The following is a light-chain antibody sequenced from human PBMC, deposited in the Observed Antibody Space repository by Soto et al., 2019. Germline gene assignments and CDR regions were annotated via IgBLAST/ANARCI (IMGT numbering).Light chain of an antibody. Sequence: NFMLTQPHSVSESPGKTVIISCTRSSGSIASNFVQWYQQRPGSSPTTVIYEDYQRPSGVPDRFSGSIDSSSNSASLTISGLKTEDEAGYYCQSYDSSNHQVFGGGTKLTVL. J-gene: IGLJ3*02. CDR2: EDY. V-gene: IGLV6-57*01. CDR3: QSYDSSNHQV. CDR1: SGSIASNF.